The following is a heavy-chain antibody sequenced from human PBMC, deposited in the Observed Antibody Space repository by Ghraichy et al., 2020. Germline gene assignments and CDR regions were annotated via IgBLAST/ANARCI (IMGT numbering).Heavy chain of an antibody. Sequence: LSLTCVASGFTLSSHSMNWVRQAPGKGLEWVSCISSSSTYKYNADSVKGRFTISRANAKNSLYLQMNSLRDEDTAVYYCARASTVVRFYFYAGMDVWGQGTTVTGSS. CDR3: ARASTVVRFYFYAGMDV. V-gene: IGHV3-21*01. CDR1: GFTLSSHS. J-gene: IGHJ6*02. D-gene: IGHD4-23*01. CDR2: ISSSSTYK.